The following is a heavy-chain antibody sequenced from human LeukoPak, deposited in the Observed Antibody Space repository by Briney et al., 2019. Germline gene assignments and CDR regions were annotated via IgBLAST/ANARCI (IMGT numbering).Heavy chain of an antibody. D-gene: IGHD2-2*01. V-gene: IGHV4-39*07. CDR1: GGSISSSSYY. CDR2: IYYSGST. J-gene: IGHJ4*02. CDR3: ARSPTKRVPEDY. Sequence: SETLSLTCTVSGGSISSSSYYWGWIRQPPGKGLEWIGSIYYSGSTYYNPSLKSRVTISVDTSKNQFSLKLSSVTAADTAVYYCARSPTKRVPEDYWGQGTLVTVSS.